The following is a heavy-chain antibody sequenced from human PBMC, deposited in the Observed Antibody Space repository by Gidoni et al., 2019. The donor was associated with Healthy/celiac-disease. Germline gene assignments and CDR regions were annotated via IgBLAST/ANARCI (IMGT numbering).Heavy chain of an antibody. J-gene: IGHJ4*02. CDR3: TTDWAVTTRFDY. CDR2: IKSKTDGGTT. V-gene: IGHV3-15*01. D-gene: IGHD4-17*01. CDR1: GFTFSNAW. Sequence: EVQLVESGGGLVKPGGSLRLSCAASGFTFSNAWMSWVRQAPGKGLEWVCRIKSKTDGGTTDYAAPVKGRFTISRDDSKNTLYLQMNSLKTEDTAVYYCTTDWAVTTRFDYWGQGTLVTVSS.